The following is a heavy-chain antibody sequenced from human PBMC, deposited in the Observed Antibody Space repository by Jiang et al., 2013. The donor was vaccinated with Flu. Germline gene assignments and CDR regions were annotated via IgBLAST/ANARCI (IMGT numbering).Heavy chain of an antibody. Sequence: QLVESGAEVKKPGESLKISCKGSGYNFAAYWIGWVRQMPGKGLEWMGIIYPGDSDTRYSPSFQGQVTISADKSITTAFLQWSSLKASDTATYYCAKLNYYDSNGYPTTFDYWGQGTLATVSS. D-gene: IGHD3-22*01. CDR2: IYPGDSDT. CDR1: GYNFAAYW. J-gene: IGHJ4*02. CDR3: AKLNYYDSNGYPTTFDY. V-gene: IGHV5-51*01.